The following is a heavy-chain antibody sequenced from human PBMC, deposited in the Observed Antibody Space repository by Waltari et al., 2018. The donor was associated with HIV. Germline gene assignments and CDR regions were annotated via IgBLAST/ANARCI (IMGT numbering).Heavy chain of an antibody. CDR2: IYSGGST. D-gene: IGHD4-17*01. CDR3: ARYGSDSHWFDP. J-gene: IGHJ5*02. CDR1: GFTVSSNY. Sequence: EVQLVETGGGLIQPGGSLRLSCAASGFTVSSNYMSWVRQAPGKGLEWVSVIYSGGSTYYADSGTGLFTISRDNAKNTLYLQMNSLRAEDTAVYYCARYGSDSHWFDPWGQGTLVTVSS. V-gene: IGHV3-53*02.